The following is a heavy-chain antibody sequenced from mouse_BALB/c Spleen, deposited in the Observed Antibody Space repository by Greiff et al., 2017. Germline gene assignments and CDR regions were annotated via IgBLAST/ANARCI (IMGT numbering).Heavy chain of an antibody. Sequence: LVESGAELVRPGVSVKISCKGSGYTFTDYAMHWVKQSHAKSLEWIGVISTYYGDASYNQKFKGKATMTVDKSSSTAYMELARLTSEDSAIYYCARCDTTAPYAMDYWGQGTSVTVSS. D-gene: IGHD1-2*01. CDR2: ISTYYGDA. J-gene: IGHJ4*01. CDR3: ARCDTTAPYAMDY. V-gene: IGHV1S137*01. CDR1: GYTFTDYA.